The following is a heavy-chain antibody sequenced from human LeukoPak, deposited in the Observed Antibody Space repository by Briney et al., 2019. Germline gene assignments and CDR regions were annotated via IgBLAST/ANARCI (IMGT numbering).Heavy chain of an antibody. Sequence: PGGSLRLACAASGFTFSSYAMSWVRQAPGKGLEWVSAISGSGGSTYYADSVKGRFTISRDNSKNTLYLQMIGLRAEDTAVYYCARGHCSGGSCYTIDYWGQGTLVTVSS. J-gene: IGHJ4*02. CDR2: ISGSGGST. V-gene: IGHV3-23*01. CDR3: ARGHCSGGSCYTIDY. D-gene: IGHD2-15*01. CDR1: GFTFSSYA.